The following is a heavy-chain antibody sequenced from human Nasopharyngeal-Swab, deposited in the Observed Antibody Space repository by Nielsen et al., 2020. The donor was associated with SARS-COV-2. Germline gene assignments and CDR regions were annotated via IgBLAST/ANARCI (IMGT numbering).Heavy chain of an antibody. CDR2: INWNGGST. CDR3: ATLEYSGYDFYYGMDV. Sequence: GGSLRLSCAASGFTFDDYGMSWVRQAPGKGLEWVSGINWNGGSTGYADSVKGRFTISRDNAKNSLYLQMNSLRAEDTALYYCATLEYSGYDFYYGMDVWDQGTTVTVSS. V-gene: IGHV3-20*04. J-gene: IGHJ6*02. D-gene: IGHD5-12*01. CDR1: GFTFDDYG.